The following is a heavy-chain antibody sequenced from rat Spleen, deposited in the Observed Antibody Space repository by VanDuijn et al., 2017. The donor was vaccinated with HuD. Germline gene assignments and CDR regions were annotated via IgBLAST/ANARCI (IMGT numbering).Heavy chain of an antibody. CDR3: TCKLPGYLDY. J-gene: IGHJ2*01. D-gene: IGHD1-4*01. V-gene: IGHV6-8*01. CDR1: GFTFSNAW. CDR2: IKAKSNNYAT. Sequence: EVQLVETGGSLVQPGKSLKLTCATSGFTFSNAWMHWVRQSPEKQLEWVAQIKAKSNNYATYYAESVKGRLTISRDDSKSSVYLQMNSIKEEDTAIYYCTCKLPGYLDYWGQGVMVTVSS.